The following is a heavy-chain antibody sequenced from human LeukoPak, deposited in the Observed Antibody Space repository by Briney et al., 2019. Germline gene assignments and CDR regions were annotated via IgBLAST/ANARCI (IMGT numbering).Heavy chain of an antibody. CDR2: IYYSGNT. CDR3: ARDSGSYQFDS. CDR1: GGSISTYY. Sequence: PSETLSLTCTVSGGSISTYYWSWIRQPPGKGLEWIGYIYYSGNTNYNPSLGSRVTISVDTSKNQLSLKLSSVTAADTAVYYCARDSGSYQFDSWGQGTLVTVSS. J-gene: IGHJ4*02. D-gene: IGHD1-26*01. V-gene: IGHV4-59*01.